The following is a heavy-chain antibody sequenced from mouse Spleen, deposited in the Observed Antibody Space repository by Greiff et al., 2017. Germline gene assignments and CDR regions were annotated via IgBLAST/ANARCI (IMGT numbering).Heavy chain of an antibody. D-gene: IGHD2-1*01. J-gene: IGHJ2*01. CDR3: ARSGNWGY. CDR1: GYSFTGYY. Sequence: EVQVVESGPELVKPGASVKISCKASGYSFTGYYMNWVKQSPEKSLEWIGEINPSTGGTTYNQKFKAKATLTVDKSSSTAYMQLKSLTSEDSAVYYCARSGNWGYWGQGTTLTVSS. V-gene: IGHV1-42*01. CDR2: INPSTGGT.